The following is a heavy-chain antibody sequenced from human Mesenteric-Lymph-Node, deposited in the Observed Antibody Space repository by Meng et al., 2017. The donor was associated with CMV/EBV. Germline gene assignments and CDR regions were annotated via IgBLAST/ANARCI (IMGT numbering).Heavy chain of an antibody. CDR2: ISTSSSYK. CDR3: ARDRTMIVPDDAFDI. Sequence: GESLKISCAASGFTFSSYEMNWVRQAPGKGLEWVSSISTSSSYKYYADSVKGRFTISRDNAKNSLYLQMNSLRGEDTAVYYCARDRTMIVPDDAFDIWGQGTMVTVSS. V-gene: IGHV3-21*01. D-gene: IGHD3-22*01. CDR1: GFTFSSYE. J-gene: IGHJ3*02.